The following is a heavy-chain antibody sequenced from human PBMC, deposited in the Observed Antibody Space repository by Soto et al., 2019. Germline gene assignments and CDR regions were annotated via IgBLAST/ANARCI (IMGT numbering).Heavy chain of an antibody. CDR3: ASREIAAPGTSFDY. Sequence: ASVKVSCKVSGYTLTELSMHWVRQAPGKGLVWMGGFDPEGGETIYAQKFQGRVTMTEDTSTDTAYMELSSLRSEDTAVYYCASREIAAPGTSFDYWGQGTLVTVSS. CDR2: FDPEGGET. V-gene: IGHV1-24*01. CDR1: GYTLTELS. J-gene: IGHJ4*02. D-gene: IGHD6-13*01.